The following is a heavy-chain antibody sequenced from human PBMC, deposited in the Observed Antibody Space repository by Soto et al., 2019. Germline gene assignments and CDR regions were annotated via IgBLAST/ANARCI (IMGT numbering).Heavy chain of an antibody. V-gene: IGHV4-39*01. J-gene: IGHJ6*02. Sequence: SEILSLTCTVSGGSISSSSYYWGWIRQPPGKGLEWIGSIYYSGSTYYNPSLKSRVTISVDTSKSQFSLKLSSVTAADTAVYYCTCIFSGGYGYGFYYYGMDVWGQGTTVTV. CDR3: TCIFSGGYGYGFYYYGMDV. D-gene: IGHD5-18*01. CDR2: IYYSGST. CDR1: GGSISSSSYY.